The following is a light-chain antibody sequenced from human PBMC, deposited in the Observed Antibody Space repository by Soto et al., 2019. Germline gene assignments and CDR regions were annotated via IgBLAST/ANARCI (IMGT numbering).Light chain of an antibody. CDR3: WSYTTSDMWV. Sequence: QSALTQPRSVSGSPGQSVSISCTGTNSDIGNYNLVSWYQQPPGKAPKLIISAVSRRPSGVPDRFSGSKSGNTASLTISGLQADVEADYYCWSYTTSDMWVFGGGTKLTVL. CDR1: NSDIGNYNL. V-gene: IGLV2-11*01. CDR2: AVS. J-gene: IGLJ3*02.